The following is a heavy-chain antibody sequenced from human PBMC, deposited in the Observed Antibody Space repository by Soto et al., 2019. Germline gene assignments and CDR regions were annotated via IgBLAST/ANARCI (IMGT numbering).Heavy chain of an antibody. CDR3: ARDRESDYYYYGMDV. CDR1: GGSVSSGSYY. V-gene: IGHV4-61*01. J-gene: IGHJ6*02. Sequence: SDTLSLTCTVSGGSVSSGSYYWSWIRQPPGKGLEWIGYIYYSGSTNYNPSLKSRVTISVDTSKNQFSLKLSSVTAAETAVYYCARDRESDYYYYGMDVWGQGTTVTVSS. D-gene: IGHD1-26*01. CDR2: IYYSGST.